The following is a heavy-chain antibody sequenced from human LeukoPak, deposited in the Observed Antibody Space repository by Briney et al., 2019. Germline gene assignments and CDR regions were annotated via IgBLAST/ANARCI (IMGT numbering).Heavy chain of an antibody. D-gene: IGHD3-10*01. CDR3: ARLYGSGSYYNAGWFDP. Sequence: GGSLRLSCAASGFTFGDYYMSWIRQAPGKGLEWVSYISSSSSYTNYADSVKGRFTISRDNAKNSLYLQMNSLRAEDTAVYYCARLYGSGSYYNAGWFDPWGQGTLVTVSS. V-gene: IGHV3-11*03. J-gene: IGHJ5*02. CDR2: ISSSSSYT. CDR1: GFTFGDYY.